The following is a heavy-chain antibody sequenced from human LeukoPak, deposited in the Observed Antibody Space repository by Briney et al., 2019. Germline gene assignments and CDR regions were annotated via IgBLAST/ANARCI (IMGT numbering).Heavy chain of an antibody. V-gene: IGHV4-59*01. J-gene: IGHJ6*03. CDR1: GGSIRSYY. CDR2: IYNSGST. CDR3: ARGRVSSSTWYSTYYYYFYMDV. Sequence: PSETLSLTCTVSGGSIRSYYWSWIRQPPGKGLEWIGYIYNSGSTNYNPSLKSRVTISVDTSKNQFSLKLTSVTAADTAVYFCARGRVSSSTWYSTYYYYFYMDVWGKGTTVTVSS. D-gene: IGHD6-13*01.